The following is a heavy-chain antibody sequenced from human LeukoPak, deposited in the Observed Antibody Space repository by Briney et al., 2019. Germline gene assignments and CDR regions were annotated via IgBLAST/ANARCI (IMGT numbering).Heavy chain of an antibody. J-gene: IGHJ4*02. CDR2: IYPGDSET. Sequence: KPGESLKISCKGSGYSFTNYWIGWVRQMPGKGLEWMGIIYPGDSETRYSPSFQGQVTISADKSITTAYLQWSSLKASDTAMYYRARRSSRTWSNFDYWGQGTLVTVSS. CDR1: GYSFTNYW. V-gene: IGHV5-51*01. D-gene: IGHD6-13*01. CDR3: ARRSSRTWSNFDY.